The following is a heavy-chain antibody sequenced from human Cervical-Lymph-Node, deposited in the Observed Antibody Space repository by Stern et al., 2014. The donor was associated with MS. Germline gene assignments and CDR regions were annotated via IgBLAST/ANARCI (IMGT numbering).Heavy chain of an antibody. CDR3: ARGWSYDILTGFSY. CDR1: GGTFSNYA. V-gene: IGHV1-69*01. J-gene: IGHJ4*02. D-gene: IGHD3-9*01. Sequence: QMQLVQSGAEVKKPGSSVKVSCKASGGTFSNYAINWVRQAPGQGLEWMGGIIPIFGRANYAQNFQVRVTITADESTSTAYMELSSLISEDTAVYYCARGWSYDILTGFSYWVQGTLVTVSS. CDR2: IIPIFGRA.